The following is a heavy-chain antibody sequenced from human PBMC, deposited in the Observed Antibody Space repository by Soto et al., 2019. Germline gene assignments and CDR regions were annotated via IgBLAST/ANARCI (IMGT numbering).Heavy chain of an antibody. CDR3: ARDIGLRWYQYYYYGMDV. J-gene: IGHJ6*02. Sequence: QVQLQQWGAGLLKPSETLSLTCAVYGGSFSGYYWSWIRQPPGKGLEWIGEINHSGSTNYNPSLKSRVTISVDTSKNQFSLKLSSVTAADTAVYYCARDIGLRWYQYYYYGMDVWGQGTTVTVSS. V-gene: IGHV4-34*01. CDR1: GGSFSGYY. CDR2: INHSGST. D-gene: IGHD2-15*01.